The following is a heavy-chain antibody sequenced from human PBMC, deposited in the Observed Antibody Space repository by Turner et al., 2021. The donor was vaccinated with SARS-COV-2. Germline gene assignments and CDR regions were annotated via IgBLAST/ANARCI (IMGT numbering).Heavy chain of an antibody. Sequence: QVQLQESGPGLVSPSETLSLTCTVSGGSISSKSWSWIRQSPGWGLEWIGYFYKIGSIDYNPTLRSRVTISVDTSKNHLALNLISVTAADTAVYYGARHQGSASGYDHGMNVWGQGTAVIVSS. V-gene: IGHV4-59*08. CDR2: FYKIGSI. CDR3: ARHQGSASGYDHGMNV. CDR1: GGSISSKS. D-gene: IGHD1-26*01. J-gene: IGHJ6*02.